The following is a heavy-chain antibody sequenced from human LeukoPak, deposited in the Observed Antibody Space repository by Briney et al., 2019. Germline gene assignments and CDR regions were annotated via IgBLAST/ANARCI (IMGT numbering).Heavy chain of an antibody. CDR1: GGSISSGGYS. J-gene: IGHJ4*02. V-gene: IGHV4-30-2*01. CDR2: IYHSGST. CDR3: ARFGGLVELDFDY. D-gene: IGHD1-7*01. Sequence: PSETLSLTCAVSGGSISSGGYSWSWIRQPQGKGLEWIGYIYHSGSTYYNPSLKSRVTISVDRSKNQFSLKLSSVTAADTAVYYCARFGGLVELDFDYWGQGTLVTVSS.